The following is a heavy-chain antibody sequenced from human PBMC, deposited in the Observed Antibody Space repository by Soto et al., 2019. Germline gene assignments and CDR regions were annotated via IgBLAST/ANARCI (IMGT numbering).Heavy chain of an antibody. Sequence: PSETLSLTCTVSGGSISSTIHYWAWIRQPAGKGLEWIGSVYYSGITYYNPSLKSRVTIFVDTSKKQFSLNLSSETVADTAVYYCARHPHSDVLTTPDMDVWGQGTTVTVSS. CDR2: VYYSGIT. J-gene: IGHJ6*02. CDR1: GGSISSTIHY. D-gene: IGHD3-9*01. CDR3: ARHPHSDVLTTPDMDV. V-gene: IGHV4-39*01.